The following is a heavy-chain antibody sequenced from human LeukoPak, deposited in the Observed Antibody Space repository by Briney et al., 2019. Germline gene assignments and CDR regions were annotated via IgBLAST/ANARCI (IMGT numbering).Heavy chain of an antibody. V-gene: IGHV3-21*01. Sequence: PGGSLRLSCAASGFTFNNYNMNWVRQAPGKAMEWVSSITSSSSYIFYADSVKGRFTISRDNAKNTLYLQMNSLRAEDTAVYYCARDPSYDSSGYYYGAFDIWGQGTMVTVSS. D-gene: IGHD3-22*01. CDR2: ITSSSSYI. J-gene: IGHJ3*02. CDR1: GFTFNNYN. CDR3: ARDPSYDSSGYYYGAFDI.